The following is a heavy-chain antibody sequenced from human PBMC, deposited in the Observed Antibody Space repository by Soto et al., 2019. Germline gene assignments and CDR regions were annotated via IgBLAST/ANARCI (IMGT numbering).Heavy chain of an antibody. V-gene: IGHV1-2*02. CDR1: GYTFSDYY. CDR3: AKPYDFWTRLGY. D-gene: IGHD3-3*01. Sequence: GASVKVSCKAGGYTFSDYYIQWVRQAPGQGLEYMGWISPKSGGAAYAQKFRGRVTMTRDNSKNTLYLQMISLTAEDTAVYYCAKPYDFWTRLGYWGQGTLVTVSS. J-gene: IGHJ4*02. CDR2: ISPKSGGA.